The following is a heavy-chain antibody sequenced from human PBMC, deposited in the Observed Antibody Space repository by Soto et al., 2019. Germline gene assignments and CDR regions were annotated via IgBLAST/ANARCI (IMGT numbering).Heavy chain of an antibody. Sequence: SETLSLTCAVYGGSFSGYYWSWIRQPPGKGLEWIGEINHSGSTNYNPSLKSRVTISVDTSKNQFSLKLSSVTAADTAVYYCARSGMDPAFDYWGQGTLVTVSS. V-gene: IGHV4-34*01. J-gene: IGHJ4*02. CDR2: INHSGST. CDR3: ARSGMDPAFDY. CDR1: GGSFSGYY. D-gene: IGHD1-26*01.